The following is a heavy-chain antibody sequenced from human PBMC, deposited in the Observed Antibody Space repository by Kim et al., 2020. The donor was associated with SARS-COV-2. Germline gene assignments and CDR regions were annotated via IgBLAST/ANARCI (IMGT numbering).Heavy chain of an antibody. J-gene: IGHJ5*02. D-gene: IGHD3-10*01. V-gene: IGHV1-2*02. CDR2: INPSSGGT. CDR3: AREEGQQLGTYGSGTYYTYNWFDP. CDR1: GYTFTGYY. Sequence: ASVKVSCKASGYTFTGYYMHWVRQAPGQGLEWMGWINPSSGGTNYAQKFQGRVTMTRDTSISTAYMELSRLRSDDTAVYFCAREEGQQLGTYGSGTYYTYNWFDPWGQGTLVTVSS.